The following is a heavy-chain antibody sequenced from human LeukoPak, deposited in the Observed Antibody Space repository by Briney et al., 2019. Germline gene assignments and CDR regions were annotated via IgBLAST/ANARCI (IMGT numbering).Heavy chain of an antibody. Sequence: PGRSLRLSCAASGFNFNTYGMHWVRQTPDKGLEWVAVIWHDGSDEYYADSVKGRFTISRDNAKSLVYLQMDSLRDEDTAVYYCAGEVVRDVSGVDYTWLDPWGQGTLVFVSA. D-gene: IGHD2-8*01. CDR1: GFNFNTYG. CDR3: AGEVVRDVSGVDYTWLDP. J-gene: IGHJ5*02. V-gene: IGHV3-33*01. CDR2: IWHDGSDE.